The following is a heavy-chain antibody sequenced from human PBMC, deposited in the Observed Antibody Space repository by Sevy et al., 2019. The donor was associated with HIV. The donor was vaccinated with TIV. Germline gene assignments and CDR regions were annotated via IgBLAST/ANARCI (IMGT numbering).Heavy chain of an antibody. V-gene: IGHV4-61*01. Sequence: SETLSLTCTVSGGSVSSGSYYWSWIRQPPGKGLEWIGYIYYSGSTNYNPSLKSRVTISVDTSKNQFSLKLSSVTAADMAVYYCARDRIAARYYYYGMDVWGQGTTVTVSS. J-gene: IGHJ6*02. CDR3: ARDRIAARYYYYGMDV. CDR1: GGSVSSGSYY. D-gene: IGHD6-6*01. CDR2: IYYSGST.